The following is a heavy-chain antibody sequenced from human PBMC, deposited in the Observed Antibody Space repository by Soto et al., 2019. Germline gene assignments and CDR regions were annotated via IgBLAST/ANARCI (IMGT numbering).Heavy chain of an antibody. CDR2: VNPSGGHT. CDR3: ARGGPVVVVPAALDY. V-gene: IGHV1-46*01. Sequence: QVQLMQSGAEVKKPGASVKVSCKASGDTFTDYYIHWVRQAPGQGLEWMGTVNPSGGHTTYAQHFLGRVTMTRDTSTSTLYMELTSLTSDDTAIYYCARGGPVVVVPAALDYWGQGTLVTVSS. D-gene: IGHD2-21*02. J-gene: IGHJ4*02. CDR1: GDTFTDYY.